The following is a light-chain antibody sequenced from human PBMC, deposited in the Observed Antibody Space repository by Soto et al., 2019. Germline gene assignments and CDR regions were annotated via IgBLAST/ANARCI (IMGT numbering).Light chain of an antibody. V-gene: IGKV1-27*01. Sequence: DIQMTQSPSSRSASVGDRVTITCRASQGISNYLAWYQQKPGKLPNLLIYTASTLQSGVPSRFSGSGSGTDFTLTIRSMQTEDFANYYCQEYYSAPFTFVGGTKVDI. CDR1: QGISNY. J-gene: IGKJ4*01. CDR3: QEYYSAPFT. CDR2: TAS.